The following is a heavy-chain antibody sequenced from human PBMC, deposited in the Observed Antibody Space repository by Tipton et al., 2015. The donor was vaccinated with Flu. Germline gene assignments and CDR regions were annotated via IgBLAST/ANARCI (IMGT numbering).Heavy chain of an antibody. D-gene: IGHD3-9*01. J-gene: IGHJ5*02. CDR2: IYYSGST. Sequence: LRLSCTVSGGSISSYYWSWIRQPPGKGLEWIGYIYYSGSTNYNPSLKSRVTISVDTSKNQFSLKLSSVTAADTAVYYCARVVTIRFDPWGQGTLVTVSS. V-gene: IGHV4-59*01. CDR1: GGSISSYY. CDR3: ARVVTIRFDP.